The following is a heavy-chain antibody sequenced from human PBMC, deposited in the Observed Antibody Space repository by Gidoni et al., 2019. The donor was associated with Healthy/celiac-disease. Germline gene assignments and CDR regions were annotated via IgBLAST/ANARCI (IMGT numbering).Heavy chain of an antibody. CDR2: ISGSGGST. V-gene: IGHV3-23*01. J-gene: IGHJ4*02. CDR3: AKVLQYYYGSGSYLPFDY. CDR1: GFTFSSYA. Sequence: EVQLLESGGGLVQPGGSLRLSCAASGFTFSSYAMSWVRQAPGKGLEWVSAISGSGGSTYYADSVKGRFTISRDNSKNTLYLQMNSLRAEDTAVYYCAKVLQYYYGSGSYLPFDYWGQGTLVTVS. D-gene: IGHD3-10*01.